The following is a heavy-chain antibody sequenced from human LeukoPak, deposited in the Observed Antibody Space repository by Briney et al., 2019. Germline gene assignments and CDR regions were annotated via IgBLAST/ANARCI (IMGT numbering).Heavy chain of an antibody. CDR1: GFTVSSNY. D-gene: IGHD5-18*01. Sequence: GGSLRLSCAASGFTVSSNYMSWVRQAPGKGLEWVSVIYSGGRTYYADSVRGRFTISRDSSKNTLYLQMNSLRAEDTALYHCAKDFAYNYGEVWDSWGQGTLVTVSS. V-gene: IGHV3-53*01. CDR2: IYSGGRT. J-gene: IGHJ4*02. CDR3: AKDFAYNYGEVWDS.